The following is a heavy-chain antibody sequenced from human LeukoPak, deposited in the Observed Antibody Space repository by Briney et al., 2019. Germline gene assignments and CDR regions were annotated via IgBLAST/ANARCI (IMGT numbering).Heavy chain of an antibody. CDR3: ARGRAMTPFDY. J-gene: IGHJ4*02. CDR2: ISSSSSTI. Sequence: GGSLRLSCAASGFTFSSCSMNWVRQAPGKGLEWVSYISSSSSTIYYADSVKGRFTISRDNAKNSLYLQMNSLRAEDTAVYYCARGRAMTPFDYWGQGTLVTVSS. V-gene: IGHV3-48*01. CDR1: GFTFSSCS.